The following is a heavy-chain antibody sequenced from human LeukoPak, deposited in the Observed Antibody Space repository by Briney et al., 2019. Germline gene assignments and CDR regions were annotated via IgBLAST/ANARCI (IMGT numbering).Heavy chain of an antibody. J-gene: IGHJ6*03. CDR1: GFTLSSYW. CDR2: INSDGSST. D-gene: IGHD3-10*01. Sequence: GGSLRLSCAASGFTLSSYWMHWVRQVPGKGLVLVSRINSDGSSTNYADSVKGRFTISRDNAKNTLYLQMNSLRAEDTAVYYCARVVGTMVRGVIRRTSDYHYYDYMDVWGKGTTVTISS. V-gene: IGHV3-74*01. CDR3: ARVVGTMVRGVIRRTSDYHYYDYMDV.